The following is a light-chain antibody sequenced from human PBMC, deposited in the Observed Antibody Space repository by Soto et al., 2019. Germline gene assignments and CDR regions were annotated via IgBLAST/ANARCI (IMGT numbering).Light chain of an antibody. CDR3: QQTYATPIP. J-gene: IGKJ5*01. V-gene: IGKV1-39*01. CDR1: HPISNY. CDR2: GAS. Sequence: DIRRTQSPSSLSASVGDRVTITCRASHPISNYLNWYQHRPGKAPKLLIYGASTLQSGVPSRFSGSESGTDFTLTITSLQPEDCATYYCQQTYATPIPFGQGTRLAIK.